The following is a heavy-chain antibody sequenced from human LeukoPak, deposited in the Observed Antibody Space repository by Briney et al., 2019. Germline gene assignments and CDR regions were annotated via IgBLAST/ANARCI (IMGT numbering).Heavy chain of an antibody. J-gene: IGHJ4*02. D-gene: IGHD5-24*01. V-gene: IGHV4-39*07. CDR3: ARTIWLQFRYFDY. Sequence: SETLSLTCTVSGGSISSSSYYWGWIRQPPGKGLEWIGSIYYSGSTNYNPSLKSRVTISVDTSKNQFSLKLSSVTAADTAVYYCARTIWLQFRYFDYWGQGTLVTVSS. CDR1: GGSISSSSYY. CDR2: IYYSGST.